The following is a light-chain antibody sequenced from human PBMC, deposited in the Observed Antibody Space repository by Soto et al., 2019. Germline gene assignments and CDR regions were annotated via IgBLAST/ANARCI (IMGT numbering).Light chain of an antibody. CDR1: QSVTTW. J-gene: IGKJ5*01. CDR2: KAY. Sequence: DIQMTQSPSTLSASVGDRVTITCRASQSVTTWLAWYQQKPGKAPKLLIYKAYNLESGLPSRFTGSGSWTEFTLTIRSLQSDDFATFFCQQYITYPLPFGQGTRLEIK. CDR3: QQYITYPLP. V-gene: IGKV1-5*03.